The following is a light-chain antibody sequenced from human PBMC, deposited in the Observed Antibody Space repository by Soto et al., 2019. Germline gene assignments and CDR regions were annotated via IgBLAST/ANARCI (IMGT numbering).Light chain of an antibody. V-gene: IGLV1-44*01. CDR3: AAWDDSLNGVI. CDR1: SSNIGSNT. CDR2: GNN. J-gene: IGLJ2*01. Sequence: QSVLTQPPSASGTPGQRVTISCSGSSSNIGSNTVDWYQELPGMAPKLLVYGNNRGPSGVPDRFSVSKSGTSASLAISGLQSEDEADYHCAAWDDSLNGVIFGGGTKLTVL.